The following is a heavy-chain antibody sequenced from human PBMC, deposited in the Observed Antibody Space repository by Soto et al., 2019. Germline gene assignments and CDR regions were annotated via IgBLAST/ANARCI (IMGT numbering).Heavy chain of an antibody. V-gene: IGHV4-59*01. CDR1: GGSISSYY. CDR2: IYYSGST. D-gene: IGHD3-10*01. Sequence: PSETLSLTCTVSGGSISSYYWSWIRQPPGKGLEWIGYIYYSGSTNYNPSLKSRVTISVDTSKNQFSLKLSSVTAADTAVYYCARDFGSGNDYCGQGTLVTVSS. J-gene: IGHJ4*02. CDR3: ARDFGSGNDY.